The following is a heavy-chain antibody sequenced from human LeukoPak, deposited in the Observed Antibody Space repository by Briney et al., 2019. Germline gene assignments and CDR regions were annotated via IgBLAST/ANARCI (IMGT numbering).Heavy chain of an antibody. CDR1: GYTFTGYY. V-gene: IGHV1-2*02. CDR2: INPNSGGT. J-gene: IGHJ6*03. Sequence: ASVKVSCKASGYTFTGYYMHWVRQAPGQGLEWMGWINPNSGGTNYAQNCQGRVTMTRDTSISTAYMELSRLRSDDTAVYYCAKEEHYYDSSGYFRNYMDVWGKGTTVTVSS. CDR3: AKEEHYYDSSGYFRNYMDV. D-gene: IGHD3-22*01.